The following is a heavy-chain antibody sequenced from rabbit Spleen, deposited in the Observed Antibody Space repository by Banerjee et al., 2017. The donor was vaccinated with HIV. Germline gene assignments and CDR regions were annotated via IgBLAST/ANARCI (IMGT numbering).Heavy chain of an antibody. CDR3: ARDAGSGDYIDVYFDL. V-gene: IGHV1S7*01. CDR2: TEPIFGTT. CDR1: GFDFSSYY. J-gene: IGHJ4*01. D-gene: IGHD8-1*01. Sequence: QLTETGGGLVQPGGSLTLSCKASGFDFSSYYMTWVRQAPGKGLEWIGLTEPIFGTTYYANWVNGRFTISSHNAQNTLYLQLKSLTAADTATYFCARDAGSGDYIDVYFDLWGPGTLVTVS.